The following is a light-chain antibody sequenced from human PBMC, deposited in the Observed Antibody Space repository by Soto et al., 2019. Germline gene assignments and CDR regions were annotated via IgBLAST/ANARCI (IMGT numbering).Light chain of an antibody. Sequence: DIQMTQSPSSLSASVGDRVTITCRASQSISSYLNWYQQKPGKAPKLLIYAASSLQSGVPSRFSGSRSGTDFTLTISCLQTEDFASYYGQKSYSTPLGTFGPGTKVHIK. CDR1: QSISSY. CDR2: AAS. V-gene: IGKV1-39*01. J-gene: IGKJ3*01. CDR3: QKSYSTPLGT.